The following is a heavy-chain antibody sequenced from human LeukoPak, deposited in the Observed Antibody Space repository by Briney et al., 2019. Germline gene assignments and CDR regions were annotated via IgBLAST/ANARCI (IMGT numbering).Heavy chain of an antibody. J-gene: IGHJ4*02. Sequence: GGSLRLSCAASGFTFGNAWMSWVRQAPGKGLEWVSVIYGAGSTYYADSVKGRFTISRDNSKNTLYLQMNSLRAEDTAVYYCATPRSGYYYYFDYWGQGTLVAVSS. CDR1: GFTFGNAW. CDR3: ATPRSGYYYYFDY. CDR2: IYGAGST. D-gene: IGHD3-22*01. V-gene: IGHV3-66*01.